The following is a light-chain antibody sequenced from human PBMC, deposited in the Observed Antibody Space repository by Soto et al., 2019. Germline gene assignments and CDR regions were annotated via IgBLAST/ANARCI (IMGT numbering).Light chain of an antibody. J-gene: IGLJ1*01. CDR3: SSYTSGSTPFV. CDR1: SSDVGRYNY. Sequence: QSALTQPASVSGSPGQSITISCTGTSSDVGRYNYVSWYQQHPGKAPKVMIYDVNNRPSGVSNRFSGSKSGNTASLTISGLQAEDEAHYYCSSYTSGSTPFVFGTGTKLTVL. V-gene: IGLV2-14*03. CDR2: DVN.